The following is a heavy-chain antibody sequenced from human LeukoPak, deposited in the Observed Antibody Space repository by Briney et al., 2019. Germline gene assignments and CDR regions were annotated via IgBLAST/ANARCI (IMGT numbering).Heavy chain of an antibody. D-gene: IGHD5-24*01. Sequence: ASVKVSCKASGYTFTGYYMHWVRQAPGQGLEWMGWINPNSGGTNYAQKFQGRVTMTRDTSISTAYMELSRLRSDDTAVYYCARDRVGCGGLLDDYWGQGTLVTVSS. CDR2: INPNSGGT. J-gene: IGHJ4*02. CDR3: ARDRVGCGGLLDDY. V-gene: IGHV1-2*02. CDR1: GYTFTGYY.